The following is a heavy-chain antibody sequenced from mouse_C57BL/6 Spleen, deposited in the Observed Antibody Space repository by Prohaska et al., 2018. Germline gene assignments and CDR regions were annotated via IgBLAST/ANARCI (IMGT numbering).Heavy chain of an antibody. CDR3: ARSHYYGSSYPYFDY. CDR2: INPNNGGT. J-gene: IGHJ2*01. Sequence: HGKSLEWIGDINPNNGGTSYNQKFKGKATLTVDKSSSTAYMELRSLTSEDSAVYYCARSHYYGSSYPYFDYWGQGTTLTVSS. V-gene: IGHV1-26*01. D-gene: IGHD1-1*01.